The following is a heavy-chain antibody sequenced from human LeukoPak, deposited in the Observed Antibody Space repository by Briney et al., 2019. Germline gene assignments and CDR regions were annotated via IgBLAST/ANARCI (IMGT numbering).Heavy chain of an antibody. CDR2: ISAYNGNT. V-gene: IGHV1-18*03. D-gene: IGHD6-13*01. J-gene: IGHJ4*02. CDR1: GYTFTSYG. CDR3: ARSIAAAGTVHDY. Sequence: GASVKVSCKASGYTFTSYGISWVRQAPGQGLEWMGWISAYNGNTNYAQKLQGRVTMTTETSTSTAYMELRSLISDDMAVYYCARSIAAAGTVHDYWGQGTLVTVSS.